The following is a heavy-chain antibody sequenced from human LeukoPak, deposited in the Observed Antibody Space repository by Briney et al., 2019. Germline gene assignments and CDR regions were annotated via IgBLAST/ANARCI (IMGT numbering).Heavy chain of an antibody. J-gene: IGHJ6*03. V-gene: IGHV3-53*05. CDR1: GFTVSRNY. CDR2: IYSGGST. D-gene: IGHD3-22*01. Sequence: GGSLRLPCAASGFTVSRNYKSWLRHAPGKALECVSVIYSGGSTYYADSVKGRFTISRDNSKNTVYLQVDSLRSEDTAVYFCATSRITMIGDYMDFWGRGTAVTVSS. CDR3: ATSRITMIGDYMDF.